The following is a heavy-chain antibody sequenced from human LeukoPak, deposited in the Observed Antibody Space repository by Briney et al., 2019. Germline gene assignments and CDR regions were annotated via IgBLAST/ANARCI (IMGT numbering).Heavy chain of an antibody. Sequence: SETLSLTCTVSGASITSYYWSWIRQPPGKGLEWTGYIYYSGSTTYKPSLKSRVTISVDTSKNQFSLKLSSVTAADTAVYYCARLSIVGATNFDYWGQGTLVTVSS. V-gene: IGHV4-59*08. J-gene: IGHJ4*02. CDR3: ARLSIVGATNFDY. CDR1: GASITSYY. D-gene: IGHD1-26*01. CDR2: IYYSGST.